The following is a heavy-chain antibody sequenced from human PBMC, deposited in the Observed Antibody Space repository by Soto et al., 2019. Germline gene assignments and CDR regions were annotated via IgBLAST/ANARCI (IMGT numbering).Heavy chain of an antibody. J-gene: IGHJ6*02. D-gene: IGHD1-1*01. CDR2: ISYGGSFV. CDR3: AKERGRNRNFAMDV. Sequence: GGSLRLSCVVSGLTFSDYGFHWVRQAPGKGLDWVAAISYGGSFVYYADSVRSRFTISGDNSRNTLDLQMNTLRHEDTAVYYCAKERGRNRNFAMDVWGQGTSVTVSS. V-gene: IGHV3-30*18. CDR1: GLTFSDYG.